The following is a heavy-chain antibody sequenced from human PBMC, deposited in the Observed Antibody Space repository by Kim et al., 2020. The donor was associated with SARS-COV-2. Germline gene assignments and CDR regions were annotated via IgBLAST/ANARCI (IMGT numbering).Heavy chain of an antibody. D-gene: IGHD2-2*01. CDR3: AKDYCSSTSCYYRDYYYYMDV. J-gene: IGHJ6*03. V-gene: IGHV3-43*02. CDR2: ISGDGGST. Sequence: GGSLRLSCAASGFTFDDYAMHWVRQAPGKGLEWVSLISGDGGSTYYADSVKGRFTISRDNSKNSLYLQMNSLRTEDTALYYCAKDYCSSTSCYYRDYYYYMDVWGKGTTVTVSS. CDR1: GFTFDDYA.